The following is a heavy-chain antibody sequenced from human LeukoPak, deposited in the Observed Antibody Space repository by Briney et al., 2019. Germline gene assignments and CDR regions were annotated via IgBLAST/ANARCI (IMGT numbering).Heavy chain of an antibody. D-gene: IGHD5-18*01. CDR3: ARIAPHTALVTNWFAP. J-gene: IGHJ5*02. V-gene: IGHV2-26*01. Sequence: SGPVLVHPKETLTLTCTVSGFSVSKARMGVSWMGQPPEKALGWLAHILWNEEKSYNTSLKSRLTISKDTSKSQVVLTTTNMDPVDTATYYCARIAPHTALVTNWFAPWGQGTLVTVSS. CDR2: ILWNEEK. CDR1: GFSVSKARMG.